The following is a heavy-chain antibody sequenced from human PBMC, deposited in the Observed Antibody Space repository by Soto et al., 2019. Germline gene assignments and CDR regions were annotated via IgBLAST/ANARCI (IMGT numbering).Heavy chain of an antibody. J-gene: IGHJ4*02. D-gene: IGHD1-1*01. CDR1: GYTFTSYD. Sequence: ASVKVSCKASGYTFTSYDIYWVRQATGQGLEWMGWMNPNTGNSGYAQKFQGRVTMTSDTSISIAHMELSSLRSEDTAVYYCARRAETNGWNGFGADKYYFDFWGQGTLVTVSS. CDR2: MNPNTGNS. V-gene: IGHV1-8*01. CDR3: ARRAETNGWNGFGADKYYFDF.